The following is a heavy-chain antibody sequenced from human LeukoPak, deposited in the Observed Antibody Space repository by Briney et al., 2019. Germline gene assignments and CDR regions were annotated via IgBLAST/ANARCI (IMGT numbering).Heavy chain of an antibody. Sequence: GASLRLSCAASGFTFSSYAMSWVRQAPGKGLEWVSAISGSGGSTYYADSVKGRFTISRDNSKNTLYLQMNSLRAEDTAVYYCAKDHLVGATRPYYFDYWGQGTLVTVSS. J-gene: IGHJ4*02. CDR2: ISGSGGST. CDR3: AKDHLVGATRPYYFDY. CDR1: GFTFSSYA. V-gene: IGHV3-23*01. D-gene: IGHD1-26*01.